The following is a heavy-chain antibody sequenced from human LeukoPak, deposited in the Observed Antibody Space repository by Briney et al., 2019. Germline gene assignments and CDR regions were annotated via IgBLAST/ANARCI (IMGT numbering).Heavy chain of an antibody. CDR1: GYTFTGYY. V-gene: IGHV1-2*02. J-gene: IGHJ1*01. CDR3: ARDSYYDSSGYYSSEYFQH. Sequence: ASVKVSCKASGYTFTGYYMHWVRQAPGQGLEWMGWINPNSGGANYAQKFQGRVTMTRDTSISTAYMELSRLRSDDTAVYYCARDSYYDSSGYYSSEYFQHWGQGTLVTVSS. D-gene: IGHD3-22*01. CDR2: INPNSGGA.